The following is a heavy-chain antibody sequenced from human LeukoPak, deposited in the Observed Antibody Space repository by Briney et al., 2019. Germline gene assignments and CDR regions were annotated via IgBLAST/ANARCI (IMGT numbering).Heavy chain of an antibody. D-gene: IGHD3-3*02. J-gene: IGHJ4*02. CDR2: ISSSGSTI. CDR3: ARDIRPPGY. CDR1: GFTFSRDS. Sequence: GGSLRLSCAASGFTFSRDSMNWVRQAPGKGLEWVSYISSSGSTIYYADSVKGRFTISRDNAKNSLYLQMNSLRAEDTAVYYCARDIRPPGYWGQGTLVTVSS. V-gene: IGHV3-48*04.